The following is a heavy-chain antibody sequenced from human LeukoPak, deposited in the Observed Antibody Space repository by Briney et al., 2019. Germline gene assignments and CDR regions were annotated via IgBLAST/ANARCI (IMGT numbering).Heavy chain of an antibody. V-gene: IGHV1-2*02. CDR1: GYTLTGYY. CDR2: INPNSGGT. Sequence: ASVKVSCKASGYTLTGYYMHWVRQAPGQGLEWMGWINPNSGGTNYAQKFQGRVTMTRDTSISTAYMELSRLRSDDTAVYYCARDSSSWSDVWSDPWGQGTLVTVSS. J-gene: IGHJ5*02. D-gene: IGHD6-13*01. CDR3: ARDSSSWSDVWSDP.